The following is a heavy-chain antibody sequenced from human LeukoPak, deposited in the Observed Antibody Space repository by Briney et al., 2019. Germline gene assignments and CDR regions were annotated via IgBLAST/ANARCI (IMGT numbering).Heavy chain of an antibody. J-gene: IGHJ4*02. CDR2: IGSSGGT. CDR3: AKEGVPGILNY. CDR1: GFTFSSYA. D-gene: IGHD3-9*01. V-gene: IGHV3-23*01. Sequence: GGSLRLSCAASGFTFSSYAMNWVRQAPGKGLEWVSVIGSSGGTDSADSVKGRFTISRDPSKNTLYLQMNSLRAGDTAVYYCAKEGVPGILNYWGQGTPVTVSS.